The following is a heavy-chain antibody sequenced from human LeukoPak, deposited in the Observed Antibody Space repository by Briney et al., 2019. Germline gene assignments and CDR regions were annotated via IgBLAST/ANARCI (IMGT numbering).Heavy chain of an antibody. V-gene: IGHV3-23*01. Sequence: GGSLRLSCAASQFTFSSSGMAWVRQSPEKGLEWVSAITGSGATTYYADSVKGRFTISRDNSKSTVSLQMNSLRAEDTAIEYCAKMQGYFDYWGQGALVTVSS. CDR3: AKMQGYFDY. J-gene: IGHJ4*02. CDR2: ITGSGATT. CDR1: QFTFSSSG.